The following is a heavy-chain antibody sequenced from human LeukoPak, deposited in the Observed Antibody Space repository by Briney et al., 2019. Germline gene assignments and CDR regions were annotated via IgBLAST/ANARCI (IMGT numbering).Heavy chain of an antibody. CDR2: VYYSGST. J-gene: IGHJ4*02. V-gene: IGHV4-61*01. D-gene: IGHD2-21*02. Sequence: SETLSLTCTVSGGSVSSDSYYWSWIRQPPGKGLEWIGYVYYSGSTNYNPSLKSRITISVDPPKNQFSLKLTSMTGADTAVYYCARSTLYCGGDCYITPFDSWGQGTLVTVSS. CDR1: GGSVSSDSYY. CDR3: ARSTLYCGGDCYITPFDS.